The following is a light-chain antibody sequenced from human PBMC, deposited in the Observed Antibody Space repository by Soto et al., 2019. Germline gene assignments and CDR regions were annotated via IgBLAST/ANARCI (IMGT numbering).Light chain of an antibody. CDR3: CSYAGSSTPHVV. Sequence: QSALTQPASVSGSPGQSITISCTGTSSDVGSHNLVSWYQQHPGKAPKLMIYEGSKRPSGVSNRFSGSKSGNTASLTISGLQAEDEADYYCCSYAGSSTPHVVFGGGTKVTVL. V-gene: IGLV2-23*01. CDR1: SSDVGSHNL. CDR2: EGS. J-gene: IGLJ2*01.